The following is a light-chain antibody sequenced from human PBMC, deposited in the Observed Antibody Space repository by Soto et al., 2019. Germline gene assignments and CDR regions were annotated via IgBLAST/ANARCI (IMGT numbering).Light chain of an antibody. Sequence: DIQMTQSPSTLSASVGDRVTITCRASQSSSSWLAWYQQKPGKAPKLLIYDASSLESGVPSRFSGSRSGTEFTLDISSLQPDDFATYYCQQYNSYSYTFGQGTKLEIK. V-gene: IGKV1-5*01. J-gene: IGKJ2*01. CDR1: QSSSSW. CDR2: DAS. CDR3: QQYNSYSYT.